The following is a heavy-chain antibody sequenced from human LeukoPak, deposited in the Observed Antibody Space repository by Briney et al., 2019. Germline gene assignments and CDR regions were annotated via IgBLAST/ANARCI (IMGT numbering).Heavy chain of an antibody. D-gene: IGHD5-24*01. J-gene: IGHJ3*02. Sequence: ASVKVSCKASGYTFTGYYIHWVRQAPGQGLEWMGLINPGGDNTNYAQNFQGRVTMTRDTSTSTVYMELSSLRSEDTAIYYCARIRDGYNDAYDIWGQGTVVTVPS. CDR2: INPGGDNT. CDR1: GYTFTGYY. CDR3: ARIRDGYNDAYDI. V-gene: IGHV1-46*01.